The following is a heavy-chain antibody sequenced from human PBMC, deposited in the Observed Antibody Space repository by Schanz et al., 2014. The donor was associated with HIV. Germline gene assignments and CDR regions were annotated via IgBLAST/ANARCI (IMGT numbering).Heavy chain of an antibody. D-gene: IGHD4-17*01. CDR2: ISDTGVRT. CDR3: AKSRGDSWPYGMDV. V-gene: IGHV3-23*01. Sequence: EVQLLESGGGVVQPGGSLRLSCEAPGLTFSKYAMSWVRQAPGKGLEWVSGISDTGVRTNYADSVKGRLTISRDNSENTLYLQMNSLRAEDTAVYYCAKSRGDSWPYGMDVWGQGTTVTVSS. CDR1: GLTFSKYA. J-gene: IGHJ6*02.